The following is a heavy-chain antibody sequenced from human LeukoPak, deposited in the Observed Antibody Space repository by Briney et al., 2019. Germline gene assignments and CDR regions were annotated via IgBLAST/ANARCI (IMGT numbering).Heavy chain of an antibody. CDR2: IKQDGSEK. CDR3: AELGITMIGGV. V-gene: IGHV3-7*01. J-gene: IGHJ6*04. Sequence: GGSLRLSCAASGFTFSNYWMTWFRQTPGKGLEWVGNIKQDGSEKYYVDSVKGRFTISRDNAKNSLYLQMNSLRAEDTAVYYCAELGITMIGGVWGKGTTVTISS. CDR1: GFTFSNYW. D-gene: IGHD3-10*02.